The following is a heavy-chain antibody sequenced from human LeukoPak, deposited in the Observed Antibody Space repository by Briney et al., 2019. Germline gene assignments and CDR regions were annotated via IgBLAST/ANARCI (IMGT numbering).Heavy chain of an antibody. J-gene: IGHJ4*02. CDR3: ARRGCPGGTCYLDY. V-gene: IGHV4-59*01. D-gene: IGHD2-8*02. CDR2: IYYSGST. Sequence: SSETLSLTCTVSGGSISSYYWSWIRQPPGKGLEWIGYIYYSGSTNYNPSLKSRVTISVDTPRNQFSLKLSSVTAADAAVYYCARRGCPGGTCYLDYWGQGALVTVSS. CDR1: GGSISSYY.